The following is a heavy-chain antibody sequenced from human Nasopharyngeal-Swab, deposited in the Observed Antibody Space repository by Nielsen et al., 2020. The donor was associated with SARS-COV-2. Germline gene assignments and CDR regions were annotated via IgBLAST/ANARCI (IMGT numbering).Heavy chain of an antibody. Sequence: GGSLRLSCAASGFTFSSYGMHWVRQAPGKGLEWVAVIWYDGSNKYYADSVKGRFTISRGNSKNTLYLQMNSLRAEDTAVYYCARGVPAAAFDYWGQGTLVTV. D-gene: IGHD2-2*01. CDR1: GFTFSSYG. J-gene: IGHJ4*02. CDR2: IWYDGSNK. V-gene: IGHV3-33*01. CDR3: ARGVPAAAFDY.